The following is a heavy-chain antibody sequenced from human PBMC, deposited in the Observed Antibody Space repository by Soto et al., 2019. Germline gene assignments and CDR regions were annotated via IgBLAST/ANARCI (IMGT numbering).Heavy chain of an antibody. J-gene: IGHJ4*02. CDR3: SCIAVAVPDY. CDR2: IKIKTYGGTT. CDR1: VFTFSNAW. D-gene: IGHD6-19*01. Sequence: PGGYLRLSCAASVFTFSNAWMSWVRQAPGKWLEWFGRIKIKTYGGTTDYAAPVXXRFTISRYDAKXTLYPXINRLKPEATAVYYCSCIAVAVPDYWSQGTLVIVSS. V-gene: IGHV3-15*01.